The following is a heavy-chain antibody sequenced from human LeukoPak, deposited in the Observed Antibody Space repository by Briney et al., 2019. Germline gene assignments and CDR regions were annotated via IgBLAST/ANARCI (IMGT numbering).Heavy chain of an antibody. CDR1: GGSISSSSYY. J-gene: IGHJ5*02. CDR2: IYYSGST. CDR3: ARGTTIFGVVIYYWFDP. V-gene: IGHV4-39*01. Sequence: SKTLSLTCTVSGGSISSSSYYWGWIRQPPGKGLEWIGSIYYSGSTYYNPSLKSRVTISVDTSKNQFSLKLSSVAAADTAVYYCARGTTIFGVVIYYWFDPWGQGTLVTVSS. D-gene: IGHD3-3*01.